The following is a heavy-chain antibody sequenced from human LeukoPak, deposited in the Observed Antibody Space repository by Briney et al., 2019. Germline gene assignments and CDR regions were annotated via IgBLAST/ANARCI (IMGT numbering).Heavy chain of an antibody. CDR2: IHYSGSA. Sequence: SETLSLTCTVSGDSISSGGYYWSWIRQHPGEGLEWIGYIHYSGSAYYNPSLKSRVIISIDTSKNQFSLNLRSVTAADTAVYYCARDRGASGRPYYYGMDVWGQGTTVTVSS. D-gene: IGHD3-10*01. CDR3: ARDRGASGRPYYYGMDV. J-gene: IGHJ6*02. CDR1: GDSISSGGYY. V-gene: IGHV4-31*03.